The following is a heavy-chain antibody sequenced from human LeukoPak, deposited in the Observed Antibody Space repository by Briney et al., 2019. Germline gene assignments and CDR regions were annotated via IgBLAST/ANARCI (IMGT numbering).Heavy chain of an antibody. J-gene: IGHJ4*02. CDR2: ISGSGGST. CDR3: AKDATPRNSIWDHFDS. Sequence: GGSLRLSCAASGFTFSSYAMSWVRQAPGKGLEWVSAISGSGGSTYYADSVKGRLTISRDNSKNTLYLQMNSLRAEDTAIYFCAKDATPRNSIWDHFDSWGQGTLVTVSS. D-gene: IGHD1-7*01. V-gene: IGHV3-23*01. CDR1: GFTFSSYA.